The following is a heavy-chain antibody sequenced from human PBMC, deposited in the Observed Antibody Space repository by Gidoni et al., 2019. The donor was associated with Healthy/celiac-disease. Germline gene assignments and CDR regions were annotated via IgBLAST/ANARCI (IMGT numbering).Heavy chain of an antibody. Sequence: EVQLVESGGGLVKPGGSLRLSCAAPGSTFSSYSMNWVRQAPGMGLEWVSSISSSSSYIYYAVSVKGRFTISRDNAKNSLYLQMNSLRAEDTAVYYCARDGSRGGFDPWGQGTLVTVSS. CDR1: GSTFSSYS. J-gene: IGHJ5*02. D-gene: IGHD2-15*01. CDR3: ARDGSRGGFDP. V-gene: IGHV3-21*01. CDR2: ISSSSSYI.